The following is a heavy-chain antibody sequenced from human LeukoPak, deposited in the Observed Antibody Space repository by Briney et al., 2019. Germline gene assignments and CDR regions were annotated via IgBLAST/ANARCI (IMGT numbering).Heavy chain of an antibody. CDR2: INWNGGST. Sequence: PGGSLRLSCAASGFTFDDYGMSWVRQAPGKGLEWVSGINWNGGSTGYADSVKGRFTISRDNAKNSLSLQMNSLRAEDTAVYYCAKDHSSRYYGSGSYYYYYMDVWGQGTLVTVSS. CDR1: GFTFDDYG. CDR3: AKDHSSRYYGSGSYYYYYMDV. D-gene: IGHD3-10*01. J-gene: IGHJ6*03. V-gene: IGHV3-20*04.